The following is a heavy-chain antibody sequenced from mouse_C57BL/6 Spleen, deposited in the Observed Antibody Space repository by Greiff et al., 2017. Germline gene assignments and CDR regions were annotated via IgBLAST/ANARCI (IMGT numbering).Heavy chain of an antibody. Sequence: QVQLQQSGPELVKPGASVKISCKASGYAFSSSWMNWVKQRPGKGLEWIGRFYPGDGDTNYNGKFKGKATLTADKSSSTAYMQLSSLTSEDSAVYFFTSSGPTIRGDYWGQGTSVTVSS. CDR1: GYAFSSSW. D-gene: IGHD3-2*02. V-gene: IGHV1-82*01. J-gene: IGHJ4*01. CDR2: FYPGDGDT. CDR3: TSSGPTIRGDY.